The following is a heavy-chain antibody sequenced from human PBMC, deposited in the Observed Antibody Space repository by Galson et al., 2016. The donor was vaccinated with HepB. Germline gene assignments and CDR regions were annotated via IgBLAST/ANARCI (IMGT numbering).Heavy chain of an antibody. Sequence: SVKVSCKASGYTFTTFYVHWVRQAPGQGLEWIGRIMPNGGSTIYAQNFRGRVTVTGDTSTSTVYMELSSLISEDTAVYYCARDGHKWDFDYWGQGSLVTVSS. D-gene: IGHD1-26*01. CDR3: ARDGHKWDFDY. CDR1: GYTFTTFY. J-gene: IGHJ4*02. V-gene: IGHV1-46*01. CDR2: IMPNGGST.